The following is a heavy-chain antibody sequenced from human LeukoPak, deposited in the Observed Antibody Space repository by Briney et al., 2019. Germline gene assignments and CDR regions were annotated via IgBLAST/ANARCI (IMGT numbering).Heavy chain of an antibody. Sequence: GGSLRLSCAASGFTFDDYAMLWVRQAPGKGLEWVSGISWNSGSIGYADSVKGRFTISRDNAKNSLYLQMNSLRAEDTALYYCAKGSSSSGDYYFDYWGQGTLVTVSS. J-gene: IGHJ4*02. V-gene: IGHV3-9*01. CDR3: AKGSSSSGDYYFDY. CDR1: GFTFDDYA. D-gene: IGHD3-22*01. CDR2: ISWNSGSI.